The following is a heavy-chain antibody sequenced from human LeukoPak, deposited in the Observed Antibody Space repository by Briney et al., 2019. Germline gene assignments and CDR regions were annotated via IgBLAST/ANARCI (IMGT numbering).Heavy chain of an antibody. D-gene: IGHD5-24*01. J-gene: IGHJ4*02. V-gene: IGHV3-21*01. CDR3: AREMATIRVWPRTIDY. CDR1: GFTFSNYN. Sequence: GGSLRLSCATSGFTFSNYNMNWVRQAPGKGLEWVSSISSGSSYIYYADSVKGRFTISRDNAKTSLYLQTNSLRAEDTAVYYCAREMATIRVWPRTIDYWGQGTLVTVSS. CDR2: ISSGSSYI.